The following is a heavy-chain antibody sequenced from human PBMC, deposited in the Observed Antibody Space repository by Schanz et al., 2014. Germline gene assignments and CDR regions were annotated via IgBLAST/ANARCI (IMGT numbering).Heavy chain of an antibody. CDR2: IKQDGSEK. CDR3: AREYSSYGTVYY. J-gene: IGHJ4*02. D-gene: IGHD5-12*01. Sequence: VHLVESGGGVVQPGRSLRLSCTGSRFTISRNPIHWVRQAPGKGLEWVANIKQDGSEKYYVDSVKGRFTISRDNAKNSLYLQMNSLRVEDTALYYCAREYSSYGTVYYWGQGTLVTVSS. V-gene: IGHV3-7*01. CDR1: RFTISRNP.